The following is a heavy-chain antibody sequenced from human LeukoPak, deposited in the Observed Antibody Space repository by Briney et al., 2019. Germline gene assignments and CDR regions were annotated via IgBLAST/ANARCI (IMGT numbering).Heavy chain of an antibody. CDR2: IQSSGST. Sequence: SETLSFTCTVSGGSVSSGGYYWSWIRQPAGKGLEWIGRIQSSGSTEYNPSLKSRVAISIDTSKNQFSLKLSSVTAADTAVYYCARGGYYGSGNDFRFDPWGQGTLVTVSS. J-gene: IGHJ5*02. D-gene: IGHD3-10*01. CDR3: ARGGYYGSGNDFRFDP. CDR1: GGSVSSGGYY. V-gene: IGHV4-61*02.